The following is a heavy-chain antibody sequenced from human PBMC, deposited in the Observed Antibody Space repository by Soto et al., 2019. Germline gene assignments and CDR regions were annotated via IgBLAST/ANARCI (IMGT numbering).Heavy chain of an antibody. V-gene: IGHV3-74*01. CDR1: GFTFSSYL. CDR2: IKYDGSTT. J-gene: IGHJ6*02. Sequence: AGGSLILSCAAFGFTFSSYLMHWVRQAPGKGLVWVSRIKYDGSTTFYADSVKGRFSISRDNAENTVYLQINSLRAEDTAIYYCARGIRNYYGMDVWGQGTTVTVSS. CDR3: ARGIRNYYGMDV. D-gene: IGHD5-18*01.